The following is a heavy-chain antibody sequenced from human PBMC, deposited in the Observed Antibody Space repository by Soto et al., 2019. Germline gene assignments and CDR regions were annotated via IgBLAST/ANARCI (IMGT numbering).Heavy chain of an antibody. CDR1: GFTFSSYV. J-gene: IGHJ4*02. V-gene: IGHV3-23*01. CDR3: AKDGSYYDSPTESDS. Sequence: GGSLRLSCAASGFTFSSYVMSWVRQAPGKGLDWVSGISGSGGHTYYADSVKGRFTISRDNSKNTLYLQMNSLRAEDTAVYFCAKDGSYYDSPTESDSWGQGTLVTVSS. D-gene: IGHD3-22*01. CDR2: ISGSGGHT.